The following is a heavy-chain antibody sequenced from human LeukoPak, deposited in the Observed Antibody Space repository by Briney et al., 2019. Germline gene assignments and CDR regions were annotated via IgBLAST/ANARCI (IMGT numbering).Heavy chain of an antibody. J-gene: IGHJ4*02. Sequence: GGSLGLSCAVSGFTFSSYSMNWVRQAPGKGLEWVSSISSGSSYIYYADSVKGRFTISRDNARNSLYLQMNSLRVEDTAVYYCARGSSWLDYWGQGILVTVST. CDR2: ISSGSSYI. D-gene: IGHD6-13*01. CDR3: ARGSSWLDY. CDR1: GFTFSSYS. V-gene: IGHV3-21*01.